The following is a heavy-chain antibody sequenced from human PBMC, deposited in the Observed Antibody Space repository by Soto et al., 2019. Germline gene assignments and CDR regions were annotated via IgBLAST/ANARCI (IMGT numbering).Heavy chain of an antibody. J-gene: IGHJ6*02. Sequence: EVQLVESGGGLVKPGGSLRLSCAASGFTFSSYSMNWVRQAPGKGLEWVSSISSSSSYIYYADSVKGRFTISRDNAKNSLYLQMNSLRAEDTAVYYWARFLRTYYYYYGMDVWGQGTTVTVSS. V-gene: IGHV3-21*01. CDR1: GFTFSSYS. CDR2: ISSSSSYI. D-gene: IGHD4-17*01. CDR3: ARFLRTYYYYYGMDV.